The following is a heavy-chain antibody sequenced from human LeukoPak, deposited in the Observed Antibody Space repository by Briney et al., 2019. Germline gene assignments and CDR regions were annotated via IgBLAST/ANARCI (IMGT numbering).Heavy chain of an antibody. CDR1: GYTFTAYY. V-gene: IGHV1-2*02. CDR3: ASEAFCAGGSCNVQRVAS. Sequence: ASVTVSCKASGYTFTAYYIHWVRQAPGQGLEWMGWIDTNIGATKYAQKFQGRVTITRDTSTGTAYMELSSLISGDTALYYCASEAFCAGGSCNVQRVASWGPGTLVTLSS. J-gene: IGHJ4*02. CDR2: IDTNIGAT. D-gene: IGHD2-8*02.